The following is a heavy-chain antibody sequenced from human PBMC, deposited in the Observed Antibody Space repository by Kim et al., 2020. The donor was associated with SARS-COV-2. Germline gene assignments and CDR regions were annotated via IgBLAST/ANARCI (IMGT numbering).Heavy chain of an antibody. J-gene: IGHJ4*02. V-gene: IGHV3-21*01. CDR3: ARGRRGLESAANDY. Sequence: ADSVKGRFTISRDNAKNSLYLQMNSRRAEDTAVYYCARGRRGLESAANDYWGQGTLVTVSS. D-gene: IGHD2-15*01.